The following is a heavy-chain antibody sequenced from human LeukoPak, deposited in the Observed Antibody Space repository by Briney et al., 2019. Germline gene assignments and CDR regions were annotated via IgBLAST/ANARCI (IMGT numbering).Heavy chain of an antibody. CDR3: ARDPYGDYVNYQLAGDLFDY. V-gene: IGHV1-2*02. J-gene: IGHJ4*02. CDR2: INPNSGGT. Sequence: ASVKVSCKASGYTFTSYAINWVRQAPGQGLEWMGWINPNSGGTNYAQKFQGRVTMTRDTSISTAYMELSRLRSDDTAVYYCARDPYGDYVNYQLAGDLFDYWGQGTLVTVSS. CDR1: GYTFTSYA. D-gene: IGHD4-17*01.